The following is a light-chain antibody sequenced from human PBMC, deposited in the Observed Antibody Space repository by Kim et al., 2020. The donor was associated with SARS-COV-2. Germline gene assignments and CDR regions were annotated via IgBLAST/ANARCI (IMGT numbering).Light chain of an antibody. CDR3: QHHQSFPLT. Sequence: DIQMTQSPSILSASVGDRVTITCRASQSIYRNLAWYQQKPGKAPKVLISRASNLVSGVPSRFSGSGSGTEFTLTINSLQPDDFATYYCQHHQSFPLTFGGGTKVDIK. V-gene: IGKV1-5*03. J-gene: IGKJ4*01. CDR1: QSIYRN. CDR2: RAS.